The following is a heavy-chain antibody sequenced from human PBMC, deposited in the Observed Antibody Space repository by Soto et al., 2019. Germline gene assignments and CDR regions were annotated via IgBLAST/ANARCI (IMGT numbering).Heavy chain of an antibody. V-gene: IGHV3-7*04. CDR1: GFTFRTYW. Sequence: EVHLVGSGGGLVQPGGSLRLSCVASGFTFRTYWMTWVRQAPGKGLEWVANIKQDGSEKYYVDSVRGRFAISRDNAKDSLYLQMNSLRVEDTAVYYCARDGSYCTYANCRGDAYDVWDQGTMVTVSS. CDR2: IKQDGSEK. D-gene: IGHD2-8*01. CDR3: ARDGSYCTYANCRGDAYDV. J-gene: IGHJ3*01.